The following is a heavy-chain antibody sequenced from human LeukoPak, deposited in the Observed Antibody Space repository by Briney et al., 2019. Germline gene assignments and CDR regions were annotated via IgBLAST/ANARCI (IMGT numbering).Heavy chain of an antibody. CDR3: ARRGSGGYYNDLMDY. CDR1: GGSFSCYY. D-gene: IGHD3-10*01. CDR2: INHSGST. Sequence: SETLSLTCAVYGGSFSCYYWSSIRQPPGKGLEWIGEINHSGSTNYNPSLKSRVTISVDTSKNQFSLKLSSVTAAGTAVYYCARRGSGGYYNDLMDYWGQGTLVTVSS. J-gene: IGHJ4*02. V-gene: IGHV4-34*01.